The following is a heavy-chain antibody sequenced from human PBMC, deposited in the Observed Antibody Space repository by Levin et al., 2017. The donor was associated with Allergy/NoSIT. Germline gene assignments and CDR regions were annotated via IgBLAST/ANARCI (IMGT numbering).Heavy chain of an antibody. CDR1: GGSFSGSY. D-gene: IGHD4-23*01. CDR3: ARAVLGGNSPPFYYYGMDV. J-gene: IGHJ6*02. V-gene: IGHV4-34*01. Sequence: PSQTLSLTCAVYGGSFSGSYWSWIRPPPGKGLEWIGEINHSGSTNYNPSLKSRVTISVDTSKNQFSLKLSSVTAADTAVYYCARAVLGGNSPPFYYYGMDVWGQGTTVTVSS. CDR2: INHSGST.